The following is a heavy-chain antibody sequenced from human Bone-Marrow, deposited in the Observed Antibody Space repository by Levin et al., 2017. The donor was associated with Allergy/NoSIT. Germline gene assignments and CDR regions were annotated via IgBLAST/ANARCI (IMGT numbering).Heavy chain of an antibody. CDR1: GFIFDDYA. V-gene: IGHV3-20*04. D-gene: IGHD3-10*01. CDR2: LNYDGSRR. J-gene: IGHJ4*02. Sequence: RAGESLKISCAASGFIFDDYAMTWVRQAPGKGLEWISTLNYDGSRRGYAESVEGRFFVSRNNAKNSVYLQMNSLGAEDTAFYYCARADYFVSGTYSGQIADWGQGTLVTVSS. CDR3: ARADYFVSGTYSGQIAD.